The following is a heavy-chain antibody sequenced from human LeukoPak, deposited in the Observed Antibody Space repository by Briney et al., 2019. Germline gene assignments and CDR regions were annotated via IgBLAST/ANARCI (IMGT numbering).Heavy chain of an antibody. CDR2: IYYSGST. D-gene: IGHD4-23*01. Sequence: SETLSLTCTVSGGPISSDNYYWSWIRQHPGKGLEWIGYIYYSGSTYYNPSLKSRVTISLGTSKNQFSLKLSSVTAADTAVYYCARRPVTPVGYGMDVWGQGTTVTVSS. J-gene: IGHJ6*02. V-gene: IGHV4-31*03. CDR3: ARRPVTPVGYGMDV. CDR1: GGPISSDNYY.